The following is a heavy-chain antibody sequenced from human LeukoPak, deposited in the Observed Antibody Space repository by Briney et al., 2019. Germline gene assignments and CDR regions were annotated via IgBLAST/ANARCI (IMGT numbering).Heavy chain of an antibody. CDR2: INHSGST. CDR3: ARGRGRYYGMDV. D-gene: IGHD3-10*01. CDR1: GGSINSYY. Sequence: PSETLSLTCTVSGGSINSYYWSWIRQPPGKGLEWIGEINHSGSTNYNPSLKSRVTTSVDSSKKQFSLQLSSVTAADTAVYYCARGRGRYYGMDVWGQGTTVTVSS. V-gene: IGHV4-34*01. J-gene: IGHJ6*02.